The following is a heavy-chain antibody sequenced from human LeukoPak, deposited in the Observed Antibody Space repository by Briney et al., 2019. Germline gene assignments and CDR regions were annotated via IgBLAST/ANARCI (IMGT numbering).Heavy chain of an antibody. CDR2: ISYDGSNE. V-gene: IGHV3-30*04. J-gene: IGHJ4*02. D-gene: IGHD3-22*01. CDR3: AKDRYYHSSGYYGIFDY. CDR1: GFTFSSYV. Sequence: GGSLRLSCAASGFTFSSYVMHWVRQAPGKGLEWVAIISYDGSNEYYADSVKGRFTISRDNSKNTLYLQMNSLRAEDTAVYYCAKDRYYHSSGYYGIFDYWGQGTLVTVSS.